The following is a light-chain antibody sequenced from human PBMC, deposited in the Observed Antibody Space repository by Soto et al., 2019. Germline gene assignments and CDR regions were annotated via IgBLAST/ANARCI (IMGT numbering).Light chain of an antibody. CDR1: QSVSSN. Sequence: EIVMTQSPATLSVSPGERATLSCRASQSVSSNLAWHQQKPGQAPRLLIYGASTRATGFPARFSGSGSGTVFTLTVSSLQSEDFAVYYCQQYNSWPPYTFGQGTKLEIK. CDR2: GAS. V-gene: IGKV3-15*01. J-gene: IGKJ2*01. CDR3: QQYNSWPPYT.